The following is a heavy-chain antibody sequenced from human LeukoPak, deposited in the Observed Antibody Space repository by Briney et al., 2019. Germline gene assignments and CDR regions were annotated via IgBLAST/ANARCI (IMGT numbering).Heavy chain of an antibody. V-gene: IGHV4-34*01. CDR3: AGTVTTRLFTVDV. CDR2: INHSGNT. Sequence: SETLSLTCAVYGGSFSGYYWSWIRQPPGKGLEWIGEINHSGNTNYNPSLKSRVTISVDASKNQFSLKLSSVTAADTAVYYCAGTVTTRLFTVDVWGKGTTVTVSS. CDR1: GGSFSGYY. J-gene: IGHJ6*04. D-gene: IGHD4-11*01.